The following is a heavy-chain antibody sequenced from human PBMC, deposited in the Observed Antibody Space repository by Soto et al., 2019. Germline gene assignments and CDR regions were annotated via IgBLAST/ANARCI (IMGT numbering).Heavy chain of an antibody. D-gene: IGHD3-9*01. Sequence: GGSLRLSCAASEFTFSSYAMHWIRQAPGKGLEWLAVISFDGNIIQYADSVKGRFIISRDNSKNTLYLQMNSLRGDDTAVYYCARTFDTNTYYFDYWGQGTLVTVS. CDR3: ARTFDTNTYYFDY. CDR2: ISFDGNII. V-gene: IGHV3-30-3*01. CDR1: EFTFSSYA. J-gene: IGHJ4*02.